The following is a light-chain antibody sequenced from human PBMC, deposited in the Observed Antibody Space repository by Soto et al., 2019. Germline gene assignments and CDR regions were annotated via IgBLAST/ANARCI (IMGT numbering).Light chain of an antibody. CDR2: EVN. CDR3: SSYAVSDSLV. Sequence: QSALTQPPSASGSPGQSVTISCTGTSSDVGGYDYVSWYQQHPGKVPKLMIYEVNKRPSGVPDRFSGSKSGNTASLTVSGFQTEDEADYYCSSYAVSDSLVFGGGTKLTVL. CDR1: SSDVGGYDY. V-gene: IGLV2-8*01. J-gene: IGLJ2*01.